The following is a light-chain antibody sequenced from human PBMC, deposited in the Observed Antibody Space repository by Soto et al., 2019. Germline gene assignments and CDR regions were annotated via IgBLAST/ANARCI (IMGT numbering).Light chain of an antibody. V-gene: IGKV3-15*01. Sequence: EILITQSPATLSVSPGERATLSCRASQSVGSNLAWYQQKPAQAPSLLIYGASTRATGIPARFSGSGSGTEFTLTISRLEPEDFASYYCQQYGSSPSITFGQGTRLEIK. CDR2: GAS. CDR3: QQYGSSPSIT. CDR1: QSVGSN. J-gene: IGKJ5*01.